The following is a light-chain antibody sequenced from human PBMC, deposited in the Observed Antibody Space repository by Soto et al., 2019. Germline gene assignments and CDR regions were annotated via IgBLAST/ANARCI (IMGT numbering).Light chain of an antibody. CDR1: QSISGE. Sequence: ETVLTQSPAALSLSPGERATLSCRATQSISGELAWYQQKPGQAPRLLIYDTSNRATGIPARFSGSGSGTEFTLTISSLEPEDVAVYYCQQRRNWPLTFGGGTKVEIK. CDR3: QQRRNWPLT. J-gene: IGKJ4*01. V-gene: IGKV3-11*01. CDR2: DTS.